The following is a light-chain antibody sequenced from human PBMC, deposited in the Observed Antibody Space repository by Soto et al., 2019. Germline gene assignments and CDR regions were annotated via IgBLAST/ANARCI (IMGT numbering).Light chain of an antibody. CDR3: QQPYATPWT. J-gene: IGKJ1*01. Sequence: DIQMTQSPSSLSTSVGDRVTITCRASQSIGSFLNWYQHQPGKAPKLLLYGASNLQSGVPSRFSGSGSGTEFPLTISSLRPADFATYYCQQPYATPWTFGPGTRVEIK. CDR2: GAS. V-gene: IGKV1-39*01. CDR1: QSIGSF.